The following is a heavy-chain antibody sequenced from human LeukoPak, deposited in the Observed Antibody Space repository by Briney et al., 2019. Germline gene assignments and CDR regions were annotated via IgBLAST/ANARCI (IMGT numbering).Heavy chain of an antibody. CDR1: GFTFSDYY. V-gene: IGHV3-11*06. J-gene: IGHJ4*02. CDR3: ARETRWELFDY. D-gene: IGHD1-7*01. CDR2: VSNSGSYT. Sequence: GGSLRLSCAASGFTFSDYYMTWIRQAPGKGLEWVSYVSNSGSYTNYADSVKGRFTISKDNAKNSLYLQMNSLRAEDTAVYYCARETRWELFDYWGQGTLVTVSS.